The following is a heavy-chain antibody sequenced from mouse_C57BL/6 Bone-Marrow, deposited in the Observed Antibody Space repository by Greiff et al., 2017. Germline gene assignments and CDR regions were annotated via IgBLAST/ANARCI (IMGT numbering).Heavy chain of an antibody. CDR3: ARDDLCYGTSDY. CDR1: GYTFTNYW. Sequence: VQLQQPGAELVRPGPSVKMSCKASGYTFTNYWIGWAKQRPGHGLEWIGDIYPGGGYTNYTEKFKGKATLTADKSSSTAYMQCSSLTSEDSAIYDLARDDLCYGTSDYWGQGTTLSVSS. V-gene: IGHV1-63*01. D-gene: IGHD2-1*01. CDR2: IYPGGGYT. J-gene: IGHJ2*01.